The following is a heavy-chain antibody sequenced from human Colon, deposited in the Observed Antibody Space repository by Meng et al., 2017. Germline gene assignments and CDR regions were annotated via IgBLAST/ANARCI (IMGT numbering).Heavy chain of an antibody. D-gene: IGHD1-14*01. CDR3: ARFNHRAPDY. Sequence: QVLLVQCYSEVTPAGAPLQVSCKASVSPFTPYCISWVRQAPGQGLEWMGWINPYNGNTNYPQKLQGRVTMTTDTSTSTAYMELRSLRSDDTAVYYCARFNHRAPDYWGQGTLVTVSS. CDR1: VSPFTPYC. V-gene: IGHV1-18*01. CDR2: INPYNGNT. J-gene: IGHJ4*02.